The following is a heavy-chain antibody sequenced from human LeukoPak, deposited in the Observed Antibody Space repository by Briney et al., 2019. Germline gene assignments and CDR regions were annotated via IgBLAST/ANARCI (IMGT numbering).Heavy chain of an antibody. CDR1: GFTFSNYW. J-gene: IGHJ6*01. CDR2: INIDGSYT. V-gene: IGHV3-74*01. D-gene: IGHD1-26*01. Sequence: GGSLRLSCAASGFTFSNYWMHWVRQSPGKGPVWVARINIDGSYTSYADSVKGRFTISRDNSKNTLYLEMNSLRAEDTAIYYCAKMKGHPLPKYYMDVWGQGTTVTVSS. CDR3: AKMKGHPLPKYYMDV.